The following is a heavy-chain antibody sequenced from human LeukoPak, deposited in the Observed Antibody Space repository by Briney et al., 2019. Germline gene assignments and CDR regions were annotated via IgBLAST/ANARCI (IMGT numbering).Heavy chain of an antibody. J-gene: IGHJ4*02. V-gene: IGHV3-15*01. CDR2: IKSKTDGGTT. CDR3: TTGRRN. CDR1: GFTFSKAW. Sequence: GGSLRLSCAVSGFTFSKAWMSWVRQVPGKGLEWVGRIKSKTDGGTTDYPAPVKGRFTMSRDDSKNTLYLQMNSLKIEDTAVYFCTTGRRNWGQGTLATVSS.